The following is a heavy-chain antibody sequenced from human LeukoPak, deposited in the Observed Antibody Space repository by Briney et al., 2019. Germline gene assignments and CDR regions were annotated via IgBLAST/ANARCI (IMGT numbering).Heavy chain of an antibody. CDR3: ATEYYDFWSGYYHLRYFDY. J-gene: IGHJ4*02. CDR2: IIPILGIA. V-gene: IGHV1-69*02. D-gene: IGHD3-3*01. CDR1: GYTFTGYY. Sequence: ASVKVSCKASGYTFTGYYMHWVRQAPGQGLEWMGRIIPILGIANYAQKFQGRVTITADKSTSTAYMELSSLRSEDTAVYYCATEYYDFWSGYYHLRYFDYWGQGTLVTVSS.